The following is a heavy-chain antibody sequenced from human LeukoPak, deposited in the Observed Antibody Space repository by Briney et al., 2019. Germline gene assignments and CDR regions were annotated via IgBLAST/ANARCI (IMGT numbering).Heavy chain of an antibody. CDR2: ISSSGTRT. CDR3: ANRNYYDSRGYYLYYFDY. J-gene: IGHJ4*02. CDR1: GFTFGTYA. V-gene: IGHV3-23*01. D-gene: IGHD3-22*01. Sequence: GGSLRLSCAASGFTFGTYAMGWVRQAPGKGLEWVSAISSSGTRTYYADSVKGRFTISRDNSKNTLYLQMNSLRAEDTAVYYCANRNYYDSRGYYLYYFDYWGQGTLVTVSS.